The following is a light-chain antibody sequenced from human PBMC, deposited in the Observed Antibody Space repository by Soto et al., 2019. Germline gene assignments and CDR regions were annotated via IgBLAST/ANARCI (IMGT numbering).Light chain of an antibody. CDR2: QDS. V-gene: IGLV3-1*01. CDR1: KLGDKY. CDR3: QAWDSSTA. J-gene: IGLJ2*01. Sequence: SYEVNQPPSVGVSAGQTAGMTCSGDKLGDKYACWYQQKPGQSPVLVIYQDSRRPSGIPERFSGANSGNTATLTISGTQAMDEADYYCQAWDSSTAFGGGTKLTLL.